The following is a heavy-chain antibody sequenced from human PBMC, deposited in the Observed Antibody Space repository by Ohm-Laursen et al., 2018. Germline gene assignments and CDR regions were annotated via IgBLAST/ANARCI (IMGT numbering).Heavy chain of an antibody. CDR3: ARDLGDDAGWFDP. CDR2: IYYSGST. J-gene: IGHJ5*02. V-gene: IGHV4-31*03. Sequence: TLSLTCTVSGGSISSGGYYWSWIRQHPGKGLGWIGYIYYSGSTYYNPSLKSRVTISVDTSKNQFSLKLSSVTAADTAVYYCARDLGDDAGWFDPWGQGTLVTVSS. D-gene: IGHD2-21*02. CDR1: GGSISSGGYY.